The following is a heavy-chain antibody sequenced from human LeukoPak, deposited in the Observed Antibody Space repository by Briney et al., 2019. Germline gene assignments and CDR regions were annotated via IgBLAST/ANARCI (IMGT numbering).Heavy chain of an antibody. CDR1: GFTFSSYG. CDR3: AKDAPSEVTTSPYYLDY. J-gene: IGHJ4*02. CDR2: IRYDGSNK. D-gene: IGHD4-17*01. Sequence: GGSLRLSCAASGFTFSSYGMHWVRQAPGKGPEWVAFIRYDGSNKYYADSVKGRFTISRDNSKNTLYLQMNSLRAEDTAVYYCAKDAPSEVTTSPYYLDYWGQGTLVTVSS. V-gene: IGHV3-30*02.